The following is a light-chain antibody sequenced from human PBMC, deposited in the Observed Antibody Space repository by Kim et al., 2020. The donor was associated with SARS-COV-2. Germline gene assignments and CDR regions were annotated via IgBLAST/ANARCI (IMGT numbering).Light chain of an antibody. J-gene: IGKJ4*01. CDR2: AAS. V-gene: IGKV3D-20*02. CDR1: QSVSSFY. Sequence: EILLTQSPGTLSLSPGERATLSCRASQSVSSFYLAWYQQKPGQAPRLLIYAASTRAPGIPDRFSGSGSGTDSTLTINSLAPEDFAVYYCQHRSSWPLTFGGGTKVDIK. CDR3: QHRSSWPLT.